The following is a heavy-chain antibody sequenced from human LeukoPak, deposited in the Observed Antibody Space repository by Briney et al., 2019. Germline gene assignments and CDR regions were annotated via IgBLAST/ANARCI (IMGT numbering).Heavy chain of an antibody. CDR2: ISNSGGSA. CDR1: GFTFSTYA. J-gene: IGHJ4*02. V-gene: IGHV3-23*01. Sequence: PGGSLRLSCAASGFTFSTYAMGWVRQAPGKGLEWVSSISNSGGSAYYGDSVRGRFTISKDNSKNTLSLQMNTLRAEDTALYYCAKIGLTTDQFDYWGQGTLVTVSS. CDR3: AKIGLTTDQFDY. D-gene: IGHD4-17*01.